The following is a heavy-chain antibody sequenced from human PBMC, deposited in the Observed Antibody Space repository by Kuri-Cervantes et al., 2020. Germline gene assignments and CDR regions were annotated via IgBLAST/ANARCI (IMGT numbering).Heavy chain of an antibody. CDR3: AKDRWLPVSKRPLDY. J-gene: IGHJ4*02. D-gene: IGHD5-12*01. V-gene: IGHV1-46*01. Sequence: ASVKVSCKASGYTFTSYYMHWVRQAPGQGLEWMGIINPSGGSTSYAQKFQGRVTMTRDTSTSTVYMELSSLRSEDTAVYYCAKDRWLPVSKRPLDYWGQGTLVTVSS. CDR2: INPSGGST. CDR1: GYTFTSYY.